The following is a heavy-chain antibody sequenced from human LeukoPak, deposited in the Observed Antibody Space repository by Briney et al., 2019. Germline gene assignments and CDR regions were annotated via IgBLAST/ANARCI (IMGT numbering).Heavy chain of an antibody. CDR2: INPSGGST. V-gene: IGHV1-46*01. CDR3: AKEYCKTISCSLGY. J-gene: IGHJ4*02. D-gene: IGHD2/OR15-2a*01. CDR1: GYTFTSYY. Sequence: GASVKVSCKASGYTFTSYYMHWVRQAPGQGLEWMGIINPSGGSTSYAQKFQGRVTMTRDTSITTAYMELSRLRSDDTAVYYCAKEYCKTISCSLGYWGQGTLVTVSS.